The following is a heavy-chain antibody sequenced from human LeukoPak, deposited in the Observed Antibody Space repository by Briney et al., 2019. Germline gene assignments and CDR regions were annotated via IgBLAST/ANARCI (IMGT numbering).Heavy chain of an antibody. D-gene: IGHD3-22*01. CDR3: AKDINYDSSGYFIGY. CDR2: INTSGSGT. V-gene: IGHV3-23*03. Sequence: GGSLRLSCAVSGFTLSSYAMSWVRQAPGKGLEWVSVINTSGSGTFYADSVKGRFTISRDDSKNTLYLQMNSLRAEDTAVYYCAKDINYDSSGYFIGYWGQGTLVTVSS. J-gene: IGHJ4*02. CDR1: GFTLSSYA.